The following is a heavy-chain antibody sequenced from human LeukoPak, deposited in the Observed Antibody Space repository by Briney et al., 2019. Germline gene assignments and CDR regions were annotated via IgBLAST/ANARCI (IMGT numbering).Heavy chain of an antibody. J-gene: IGHJ4*02. Sequence: GGSLRLSCTPSGFAFGDYAMSWARQAPGKGQEWVGFIRSKAYGGTTEYAASVKGRFTISRDDSKSIAYLQMNSLKTEDTAVYYCTRVSHAAAFTYDYWGQGTLVTVSS. V-gene: IGHV3-49*04. D-gene: IGHD6-13*01. CDR3: TRVSHAAAFTYDY. CDR2: IRSKAYGGTT. CDR1: GFAFGDYA.